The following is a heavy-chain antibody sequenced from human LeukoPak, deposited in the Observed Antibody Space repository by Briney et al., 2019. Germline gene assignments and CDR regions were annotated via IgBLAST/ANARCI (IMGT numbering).Heavy chain of an antibody. CDR3: AKGLYYYDGSGYPD. CDR2: IRYDRSNT. J-gene: IGHJ4*02. Sequence: GGSLRLSCVASGFTFSNYGMHWVRQAPGKGLEWVAFIRYDRSNTFYADSVKGRFTISRDNSKNTVFLQMNSLRDEDTAVYYCAKGLYYYDGSGYPDWGQGTLVTVSS. V-gene: IGHV3-30*02. D-gene: IGHD3-22*01. CDR1: GFTFSNYG.